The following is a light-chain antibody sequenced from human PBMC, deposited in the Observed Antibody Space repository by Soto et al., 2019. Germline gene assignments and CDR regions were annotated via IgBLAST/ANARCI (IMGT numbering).Light chain of an antibody. V-gene: IGLV1-44*01. CDR1: SSNIGSNT. Sequence: QSVLTQPPSASGTPGQRVTISCSGSSSNIGSNTVNWYQQLPGTAPKLLIYTNTHRPSGVPDRFSGSKSGTSASLAISGLQAEDEADDYCAAWDDSLNGVVFGGGTKLTVL. CDR2: TNT. J-gene: IGLJ2*01. CDR3: AAWDDSLNGVV.